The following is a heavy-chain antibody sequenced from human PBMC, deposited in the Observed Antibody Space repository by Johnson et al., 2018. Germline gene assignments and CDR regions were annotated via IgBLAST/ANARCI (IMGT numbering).Heavy chain of an antibody. CDR3: TRDWRNGACDL. J-gene: IGHJ3*01. D-gene: IGHD1-1*01. Sequence: VQLVESGGGLVQPGGSLRPYCVASGLPFSDHWTFWVRQPPGKGLEGVSRLKGDGSTTTYADSVRGRFTISRDNAKNTVYLQMNSLTVEDTAMYYCTRDWRNGACDLWGQGTMVTVSS. CDR2: LKGDGSTT. CDR1: GLPFSDHW. V-gene: IGHV3-74*01.